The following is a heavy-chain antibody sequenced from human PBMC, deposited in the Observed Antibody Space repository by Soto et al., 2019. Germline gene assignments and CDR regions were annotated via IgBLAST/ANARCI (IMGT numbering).Heavy chain of an antibody. J-gene: IGHJ4*02. CDR3: TRGSGMGVYDF. Sequence: GGSLRLSCAASGFSFSDYPMHWVRQAPGKGLEGIARIRSGENNYRTAYPASGTGRFTSSREDNKNTAYLQMDGVTSHVTPVYFYTRGSGMGVYDFWGQGIMVTVSS. D-gene: IGHD2-15*01. CDR2: IRSGENNYRT. V-gene: IGHV3-73*01. CDR1: GFSFSDYP.